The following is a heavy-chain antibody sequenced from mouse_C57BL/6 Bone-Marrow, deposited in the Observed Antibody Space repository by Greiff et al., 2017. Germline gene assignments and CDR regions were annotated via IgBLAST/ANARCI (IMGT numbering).Heavy chain of an antibody. D-gene: IGHD1-2*01. V-gene: IGHV5-6*02. CDR3: AGRLPVAYWYFDV. J-gene: IGHJ1*03. Sequence: DVMLVESGGDLVKPGGSLKFSCAASGFTFSSYGMSWVRQTPDKRLEWVATISSGGSYPYYPDNVKGRFTISRDKANNTLYLQMGSLMSEDTAMYYCAGRLPVAYWYFDVWGTGTTGTVSS. CDR1: GFTFSSYG. CDR2: ISSGGSYP.